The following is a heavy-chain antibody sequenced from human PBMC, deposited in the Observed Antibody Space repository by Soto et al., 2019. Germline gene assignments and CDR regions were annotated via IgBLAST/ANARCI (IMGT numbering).Heavy chain of an antibody. CDR2: SNHRGST. D-gene: IGHD2-21*01. J-gene: IGHJ4*02. CDR1: GGSFSGYF. CDR3: ARGPPLLW. V-gene: IGHV4-34*01. Sequence: PSETLSLTCAVHGGSFSGYFWTWIRQAPGKGLEWIGESNHRGSTNYNPSLTSRVTISVDTSKSQFSLKLNSVTAADTAVYYCARGPPLLWWSQGTLVTVSS.